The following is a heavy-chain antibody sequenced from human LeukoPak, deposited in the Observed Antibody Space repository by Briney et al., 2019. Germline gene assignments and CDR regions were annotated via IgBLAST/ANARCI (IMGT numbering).Heavy chain of an antibody. J-gene: IGHJ4*02. V-gene: IGHV5-51*01. Sequence: GESLKISCKGSGYNFTSYWISWVRQMPGKGLEWMGIIYPGDSDVRYSPSFQGQVTISADKSISTAYLQWSSLEASDTAMYHCARTYCGGDCYYSYFDYWGQGTLVTVSS. CDR1: GYNFTSYW. D-gene: IGHD2-21*02. CDR3: ARTYCGGDCYYSYFDY. CDR2: IYPGDSDV.